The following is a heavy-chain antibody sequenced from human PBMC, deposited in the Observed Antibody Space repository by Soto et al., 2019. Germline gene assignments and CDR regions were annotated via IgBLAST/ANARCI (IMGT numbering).Heavy chain of an antibody. CDR2: ISYDGSSK. Sequence: GGSLRLSCAASGFTFSSYALPWVRQAPGKGLEWVAVISYDGSSKYYAASVKGRFTISRDNSKNTLYLKMNSLSAADTAVYYCAKVEYDFWLGPLGDGYYYGMDGGGKGTTVTVSS. CDR3: AKVEYDFWLGPLGDGYYYGMDG. D-gene: IGHD3-3*01. J-gene: IGHJ6*04. V-gene: IGHV3-30*18. CDR1: GFTFSSYA.